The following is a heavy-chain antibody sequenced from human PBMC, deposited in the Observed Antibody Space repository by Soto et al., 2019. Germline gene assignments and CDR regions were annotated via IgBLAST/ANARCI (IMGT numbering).Heavy chain of an antibody. V-gene: IGHV1-69*13. J-gene: IGHJ4*02. CDR2: IIPIFGTA. Sequence: GASVKVSCKASGGTFSSYAISWVRQAPGQGLEWMGGIIPIFGTANYAQKFQGRVTITADESTSTAYMELSSLRSEDTAVYYCARCLSRGDYTLLNYHCGQRTLVPVSS. CDR3: ARCLSRGDYTLLNYH. D-gene: IGHD4-17*01. CDR1: GGTFSSYA.